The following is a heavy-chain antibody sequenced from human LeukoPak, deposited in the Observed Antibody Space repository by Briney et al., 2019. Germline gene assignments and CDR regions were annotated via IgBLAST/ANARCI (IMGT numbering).Heavy chain of an antibody. CDR1: GYTFTSYG. D-gene: IGHD3-3*01. Sequence: SVKVSCKASGYTFTSYGISWVRQAPGQGLEWMGRIIPILGIANYAQKFQGRVTITADKSTSTAYMELSSLRSEDTAVYYCARADFWSGYLDGMDVWGQGTTVTVSS. J-gene: IGHJ6*02. CDR2: IIPILGIA. V-gene: IGHV1-69*04. CDR3: ARADFWSGYLDGMDV.